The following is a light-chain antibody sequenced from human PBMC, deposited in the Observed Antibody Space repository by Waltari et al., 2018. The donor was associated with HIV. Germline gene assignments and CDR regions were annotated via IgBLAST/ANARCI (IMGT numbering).Light chain of an antibody. CDR1: NIGSTS. CDR3: QVWDSSSDRVV. J-gene: IGLJ2*01. Sequence: SYVLTQPPSVSLAPGKTAKITCGGDNIGSTSANWYQQKSGQAPRLVISYDSDRPSGIPERISGSNSGNTATLTIGRVEAGDEADYYCQVWDSSSDRVVFGGGTKLTVL. V-gene: IGLV3-21*04. CDR2: YDS.